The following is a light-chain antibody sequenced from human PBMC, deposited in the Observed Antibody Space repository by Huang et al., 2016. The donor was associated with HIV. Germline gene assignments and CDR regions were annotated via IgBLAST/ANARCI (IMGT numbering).Light chain of an antibody. CDR2: AAS. CDR3: QQLHSYPIT. Sequence: QLTQSPSSLSMSVGDRVIITCQASQDIANSLAWYQHKPGRAPKLLISAASTLHSGVPSRFSGGSAGTYFTRIITNLQPDDFAPYYCQQLHSYPITFGQGTRLDI. CDR1: QDIANS. V-gene: IGKV1-9*01. J-gene: IGKJ5*01.